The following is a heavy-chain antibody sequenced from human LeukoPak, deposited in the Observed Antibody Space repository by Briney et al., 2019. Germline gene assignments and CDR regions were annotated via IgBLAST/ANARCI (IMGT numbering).Heavy chain of an antibody. CDR1: GYTFTGYY. Sequence: ASVKVSCKASGYTFTGYYMHWVRQAPGQGLEWMGWINPNSGGTNYAQKFQGRVTMTRDTSISTAYMELSRLRSDDTAVYYCAREGYYDSSASPFHFDYWGQGTLVTVSS. D-gene: IGHD3-22*01. CDR2: INPNSGGT. CDR3: AREGYYDSSASPFHFDY. V-gene: IGHV1-2*02. J-gene: IGHJ4*02.